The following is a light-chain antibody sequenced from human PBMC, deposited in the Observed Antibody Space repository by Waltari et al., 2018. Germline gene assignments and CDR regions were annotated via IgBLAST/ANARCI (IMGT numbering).Light chain of an antibody. V-gene: IGKV4-1*01. Sequence: DIMMTQSPDSLAVSLGERATINCKSSQSVLYSSNNKNFIAWYQQKPGQPPKLLIYWASTREAVVPDRFSGSGSGTDFTLTISSLQAEDVAVYHCLQYYKNPRTFGQGTKVEIK. J-gene: IGKJ1*01. CDR2: WAS. CDR1: QSVLYSSNNKNF. CDR3: LQYYKNPRT.